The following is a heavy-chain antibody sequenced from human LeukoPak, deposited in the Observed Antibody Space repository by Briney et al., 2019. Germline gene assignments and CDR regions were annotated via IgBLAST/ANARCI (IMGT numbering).Heavy chain of an antibody. CDR3: AKLPSSGWYYFDY. CDR2: ISGSGGST. V-gene: IGHV3-23*01. Sequence: GGSLRLFCAASGFTFSSYVMSWVRQSPGKGLEWVSGISGSGGSTYYADSVKGRFTIPRDNSKNTLYLQMNSLRAEDTAVYYCAKLPSSGWYYFDYWGQGTLVTVSS. CDR1: GFTFSSYV. D-gene: IGHD6-19*01. J-gene: IGHJ4*02.